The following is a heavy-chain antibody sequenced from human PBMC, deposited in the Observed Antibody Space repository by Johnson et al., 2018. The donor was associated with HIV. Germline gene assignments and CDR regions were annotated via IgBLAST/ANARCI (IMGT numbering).Heavy chain of an antibody. V-gene: IGHV3-15*01. Sequence: VQLVESGGGLVKPGGSLRVSCAASGFTFSNAWMNWVRQAPGKGLEWVGRIRSKTDGGTTEYAAPVKGRFTISRDDSKNTLYLQMNSLKNEDTAVYYCSTDVTDTVTTYYNAFDVWGQGTMVTVSS. J-gene: IGHJ3*01. CDR3: STDVTDTVTTYYNAFDV. CDR2: IRSKTDGGTT. CDR1: GFTFSNAW. D-gene: IGHD4-11*01.